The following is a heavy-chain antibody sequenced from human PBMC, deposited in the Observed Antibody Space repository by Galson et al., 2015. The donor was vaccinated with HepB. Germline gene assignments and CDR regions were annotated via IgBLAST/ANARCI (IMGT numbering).Heavy chain of an antibody. CDR3: ARVWEVVPAAGEGYFDY. CDR1: GYTFTSYG. V-gene: IGHV1-18*01. D-gene: IGHD2-2*01. CDR2: ISAYNGNT. Sequence: SVKVSCKASGYTFTSYGISWVRQAPGQGLEWMGWISAYNGNTNYAQKLQGRVTMTTDTSTSTAYMELRSLRSDDTAMYYCARVWEVVPAAGEGYFDYWGQGTLVTVSS. J-gene: IGHJ4*02.